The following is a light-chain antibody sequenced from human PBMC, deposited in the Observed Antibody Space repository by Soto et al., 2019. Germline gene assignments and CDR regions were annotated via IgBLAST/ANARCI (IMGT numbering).Light chain of an antibody. Sequence: DIPMTQSPSSLSASVGDRVTITCRASQGISNSLAWYQQRPGKVPKLLIYAASTLQSGVPSRFSGSGSGTHFTLTINSLQPEDVATYFCQKYSSPPWTFGQGTKVEIK. V-gene: IGKV1-27*01. J-gene: IGKJ1*01. CDR1: QGISNS. CDR2: AAS. CDR3: QKYSSPPWT.